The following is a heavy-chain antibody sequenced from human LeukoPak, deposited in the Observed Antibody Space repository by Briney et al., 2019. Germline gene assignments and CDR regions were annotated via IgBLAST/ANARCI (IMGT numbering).Heavy chain of an antibody. J-gene: IGHJ4*02. Sequence: ASVKVSCKASGYTFTSYDINWVRQATGQGLEWMGWMNPNSGNTGYAQKFQGGVTMTRNTSISTAYMELRSLRSDDTAVYYCARHIVVVPAATFYYFDYWGQGTLVTVSS. D-gene: IGHD2-2*01. CDR2: MNPNSGNT. CDR3: ARHIVVVPAATFYYFDY. V-gene: IGHV1-8*01. CDR1: GYTFTSYD.